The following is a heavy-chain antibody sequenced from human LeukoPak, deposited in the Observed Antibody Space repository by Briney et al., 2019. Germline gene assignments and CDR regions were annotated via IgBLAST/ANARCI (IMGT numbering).Heavy chain of an antibody. CDR1: GVTFRSYW. CDR2: IKQDGSEK. D-gene: IGHD3-10*01. V-gene: IGHV3-7*01. CDR3: ASAGSYWEDAFDI. Sequence: GGSLRLSCAASGVTFRSYWMSWVRQAPGKGLEWVANIKQDGSEKYYVDSVKGRFTISRDNAKNSLYLQMNSLRAEDTAVYYCASAGSYWEDAFDIWGQGTMVTVSS. J-gene: IGHJ3*02.